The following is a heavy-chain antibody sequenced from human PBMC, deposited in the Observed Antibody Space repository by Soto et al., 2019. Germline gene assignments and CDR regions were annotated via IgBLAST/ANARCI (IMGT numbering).Heavy chain of an antibody. CDR2: IFYTGST. CDR3: ASLYGYCVSTNCHGYYGMDV. D-gene: IGHD2-2*03. V-gene: IGHV4-39*01. Sequence: SETLSLTCTVSGGSVDSNRYYWAWIRQPPGKGLEWIGSIFYTGSTYYSPSLQGRLTISVDPSKNEFSLKLSSVTAADTAVYYCASLYGYCVSTNCHGYYGMDVWGQGTTVTVSS. CDR1: GGSVDSNRYY. J-gene: IGHJ6*02.